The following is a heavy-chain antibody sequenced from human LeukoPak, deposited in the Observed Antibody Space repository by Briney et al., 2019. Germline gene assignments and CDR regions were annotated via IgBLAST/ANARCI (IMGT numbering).Heavy chain of an antibody. CDR3: ARGYCSGGSCPNWFDP. CDR2: IIPIFGTA. V-gene: IGHV1-69*13. D-gene: IGHD2-15*01. CDR1: GGTFSSYA. J-gene: IGHJ5*02. Sequence: SVKVSCKASGGTFSSYAISWVRQAPGHGLEWMGGIIPIFGTANYAQKFQGRVTITADESTSTAYMELSSLRSEDTAVYYCARGYCSGGSCPNWFDPWGQGTLVTVSS.